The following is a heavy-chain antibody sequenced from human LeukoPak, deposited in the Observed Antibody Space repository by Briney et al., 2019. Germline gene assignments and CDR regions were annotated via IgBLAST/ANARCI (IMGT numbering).Heavy chain of an antibody. V-gene: IGHV3-9*01. CDR3: AKDVLGSYFRAPWLDP. J-gene: IGHJ5*02. Sequence: QSGGSLRLSCAASGFTFDDYAMHWVRQAPGKGLEWVSGISWNSGSVGYADSVKGRFTISRDNAKNSLYLQMNSLRAEDTALYYCAKDVLGSYFRAPWLDPWGQGTLVTVSS. D-gene: IGHD1-26*01. CDR1: GFTFDDYA. CDR2: ISWNSGSV.